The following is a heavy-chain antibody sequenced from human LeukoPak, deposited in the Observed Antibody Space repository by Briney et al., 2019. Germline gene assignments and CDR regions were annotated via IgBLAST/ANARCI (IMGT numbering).Heavy chain of an antibody. CDR3: ARDGPPFDY. CDR1: GYSISSGYY. Sequence: PSETLSLTCTVSGYSISSGYYWSWIRQPAGKGLEWIGRIYTSGSTNYNPSLKSRVTISVDTSKNQFSLKLSSVTAADTAVYYCARDGPPFDYWGQGTLVTVSS. CDR2: IYTSGST. V-gene: IGHV4-61*02. J-gene: IGHJ4*02.